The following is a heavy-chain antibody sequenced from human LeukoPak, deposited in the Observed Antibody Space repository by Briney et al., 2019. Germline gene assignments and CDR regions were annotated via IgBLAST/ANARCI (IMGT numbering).Heavy chain of an antibody. D-gene: IGHD2-15*01. CDR2: IIPIFGTA. Sequence: ASVKVSCKAPGYTFTSYAMNWVRQAPGQGLEWMGGIIPIFGTANYAQKFQGRVTITADKSTSTAYMELSSLRSDDTAVYYCARVGSEGVVASGYFDYWGQGTLVTVSS. V-gene: IGHV1-69*06. CDR3: ARVGSEGVVASGYFDY. CDR1: GYTFTSYA. J-gene: IGHJ4*02.